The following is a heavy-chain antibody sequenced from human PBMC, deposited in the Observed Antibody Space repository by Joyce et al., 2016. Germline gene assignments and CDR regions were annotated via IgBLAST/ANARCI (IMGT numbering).Heavy chain of an antibody. D-gene: IGHD6-13*01. CDR2: VYASGCT. Sequence: QVQLQQSGPALLKPSETLSLSCPVSGASIHTYYWSWVRQPAGKALELLGRVYASGCTTYSPYHRGRVTVSLDTSKNDVSLNLTSVTAADTAVYYCARDIRRRIASAPSPDYYYYSMYLWGQGTTVTVSS. V-gene: IGHV4-4*07. CDR1: GASIHTYY. CDR3: ARDIRRRIASAPSPDYYYYSMYL. J-gene: IGHJ6*02.